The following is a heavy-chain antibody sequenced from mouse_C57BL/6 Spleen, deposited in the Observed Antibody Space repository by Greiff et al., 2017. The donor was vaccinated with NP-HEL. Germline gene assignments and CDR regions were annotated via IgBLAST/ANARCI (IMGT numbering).Heavy chain of an antibody. CDR3: ARPPSYYDYDAWFAY. Sequence: EVQLVESGPELVKPGASVKMSCKASGYTFTDYNMHWVKQSHGKSLEWIGYINPNNGGTSYNQKFKGKATLTVNKSSSTAYMELRSLTSEDSAVYYCARPPSYYDYDAWFAYWGQGTLVTVSA. J-gene: IGHJ3*01. D-gene: IGHD2-4*01. CDR1: GYTFTDYN. CDR2: INPNNGGT. V-gene: IGHV1-22*01.